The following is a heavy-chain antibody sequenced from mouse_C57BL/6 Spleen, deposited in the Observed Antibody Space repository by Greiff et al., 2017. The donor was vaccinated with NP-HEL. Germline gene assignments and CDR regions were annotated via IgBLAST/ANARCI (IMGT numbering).Heavy chain of an antibody. CDR1: GYSITSGYY. D-gene: IGHD4-1*02. J-gene: IGHJ2*01. V-gene: IGHV3-6*01. CDR3: ARDPNWDYFDY. CDR2: ISYDGSN. Sequence: EVHLVESGPGLVKPSQSLSLTCSVTGYSITSGYYWNWIRQFPGNKLEWMGYISYDGSNNYNPSLKNRISITRDTSKNQFFLKLNSVTTEDTATYYCARDPNWDYFDYWGQGTTLTVSS.